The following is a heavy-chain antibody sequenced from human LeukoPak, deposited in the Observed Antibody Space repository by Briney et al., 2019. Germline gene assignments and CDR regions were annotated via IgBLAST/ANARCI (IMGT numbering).Heavy chain of an antibody. V-gene: IGHV3-23*01. J-gene: IGHJ4*02. D-gene: IGHD3-10*01. CDR1: GFTFSSYS. Sequence: PGGSLRLSCAASGFTFSSYSMNWVRQAPGKWLEWVAGLSGSGGGTNYADSVQGRFTISRDNPKNTLYLQMNSLRAEDTAVYFCAKRGVVIRVFLVGFHKEAYYFDSWGQGALVTVSS. CDR3: AKRGVVIRVFLVGFHKEAYYFDS. CDR2: LSGSGGGT.